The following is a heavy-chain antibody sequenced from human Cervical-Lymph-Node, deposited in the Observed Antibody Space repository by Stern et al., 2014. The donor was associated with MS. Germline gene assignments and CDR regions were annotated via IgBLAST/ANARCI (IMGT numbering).Heavy chain of an antibody. CDR2: IYYSGST. V-gene: IGHV4-59*08. Sequence: QLQLQESGPGLAKPSETLSLTCTVSGGSISNYYWSWIRQPPGKGLEWIGYIYYSGSTNYNPSLKSRVAMSVDTSKDQFSLTRPSVTAADTGVYYCARRGTTGIDYWGQGTLVTVSS. D-gene: IGHD4-17*01. J-gene: IGHJ4*02. CDR3: ARRGTTGIDY. CDR1: GGSISNYY.